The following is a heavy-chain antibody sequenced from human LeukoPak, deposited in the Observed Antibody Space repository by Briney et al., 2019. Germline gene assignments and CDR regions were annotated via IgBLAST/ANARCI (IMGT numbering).Heavy chain of an antibody. V-gene: IGHV4-4*09. CDR2: VYSRWSS. J-gene: IGHJ4*02. CDR1: GASLSSYF. CDR3: ASQNLGQLSFFDS. D-gene: IGHD3-16*02. Sequence: SETLSLTCSVSGASLSSYFWAWIRQPPGKRLEWIGYVYSRWSSDYNPSFKSRVSMSVDTSKRQVSLKLTSVSAADTAVYYCASQNLGQLSFFDSWGQGTLVTVSS.